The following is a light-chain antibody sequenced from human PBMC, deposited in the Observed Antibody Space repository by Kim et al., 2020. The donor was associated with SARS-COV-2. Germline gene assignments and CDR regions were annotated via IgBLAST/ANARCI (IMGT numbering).Light chain of an antibody. J-gene: IGKJ5*01. CDR2: DAS. CDR3: QQGDNWPIT. CDR1: ETVSTS. V-gene: IGKV3-11*01. Sequence: VSPGEAVTLTCTASETVSTSLAWYQQKSGQAPRLLIYDASHRATGIPARFSGSGSGTDFTLTISRLEPEDFAVYYCQQGDNWPITFGQGTRLEIK.